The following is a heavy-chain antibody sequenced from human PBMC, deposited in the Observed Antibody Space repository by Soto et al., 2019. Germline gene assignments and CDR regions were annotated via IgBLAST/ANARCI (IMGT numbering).Heavy chain of an antibody. CDR3: ARYYDFWSGYYIPAANYYYYYGMDV. Sequence: SVPLTLTCPASCSSIRTSTYSCGWIPHPPGNWLGWIGVLDSSGSTHYNPSLKRRVTISVDTSKNQFSLKLSSVTAADTAVYYCARYYDFWSGYYIPAANYYYYYGMDVWGQGTTVT. D-gene: IGHD3-3*01. CDR2: LDSSGST. CDR1: CSSIRTSTYS. V-gene: IGHV4-39*01. J-gene: IGHJ6*02.